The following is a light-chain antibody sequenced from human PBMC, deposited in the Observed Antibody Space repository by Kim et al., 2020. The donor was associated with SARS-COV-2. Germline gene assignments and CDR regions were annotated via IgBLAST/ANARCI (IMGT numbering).Light chain of an antibody. CDR2: GAS. CDR3: QQYNNWPLT. Sequence: VSPGERATLSCRASESVSSNLAWYQQKPGQAPRLLIYGASTRATGIPARLSGSGSGTEFTLSISSLQSEDFAVYYCQQYNNWPLTFGGGTKVDIK. CDR1: ESVSSN. V-gene: IGKV3-15*01. J-gene: IGKJ4*01.